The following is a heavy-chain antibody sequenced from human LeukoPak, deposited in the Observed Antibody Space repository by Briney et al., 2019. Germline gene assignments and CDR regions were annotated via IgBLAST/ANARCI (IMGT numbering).Heavy chain of an antibody. CDR3: AKGLLEWPRAWFDP. V-gene: IGHV3-23*01. D-gene: IGHD3-3*01. J-gene: IGHJ5*02. Sequence: PGGSLRLSCAASGLTFSYSAMSWVRQTPGKGLEWISVISGSGDSTYYTDSVKGRFTISRDNSKNTLYVQMNSLRAEDTAVYYCAKGLLEWPRAWFDPWGQGTLVTVSS. CDR2: ISGSGDST. CDR1: GLTFSYSA.